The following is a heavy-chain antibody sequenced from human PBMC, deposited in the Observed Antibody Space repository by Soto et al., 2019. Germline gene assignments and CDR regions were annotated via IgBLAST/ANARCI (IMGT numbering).Heavy chain of an antibody. CDR3: ARDRSVDTAMFYYFDY. CDR2: SYHSGST. V-gene: IGHV4-4*02. J-gene: IGHJ4*02. Sequence: QVQLQESGPGLVKPSGTLSLTCAVSGGSISSSNWWRWVRQPPGKGLEWIGESYHSGSTNYNPSLKSRVTISVDKSKNQFALKLSSVTAADTAVYYGARDRSVDTAMFYYFDYWGQGTLVTDS. D-gene: IGHD5-18*01. CDR1: GGSISSSNW.